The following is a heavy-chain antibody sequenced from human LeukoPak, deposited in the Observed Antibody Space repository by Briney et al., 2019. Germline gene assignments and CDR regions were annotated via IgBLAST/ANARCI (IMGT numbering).Heavy chain of an antibody. V-gene: IGHV1-18*01. CDR3: AKYDSPGHYYGMDV. CDR2: ISAYNGNT. Sequence: ASVKVSRKASRYTFISYGISTVRQAPGQGPERMGWISAYNGNTNYAQKFQGRVTMTTDTSTTTAYMELRSLTFDDTAVYYCAKYDSPGHYYGMDVWGQGTTVTVSS. CDR1: RYTFISYG. D-gene: IGHD3-22*01. J-gene: IGHJ6*02.